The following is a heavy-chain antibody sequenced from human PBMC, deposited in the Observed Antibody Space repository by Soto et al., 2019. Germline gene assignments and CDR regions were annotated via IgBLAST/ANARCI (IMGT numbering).Heavy chain of an antibody. CDR3: AREGGESSDGLYYFDS. V-gene: IGHV4-30-4*01. CDR1: GGSTSSDNY. Sequence: PSETLSLTCTVSGGSTSSDNYWSWIRQPPGKGLEWIGHIYYSGNTDYNPSLKSRLAISIDTSKNQFSLKLSSVTAADTPVYFCAREGGESSDGLYYFDSWGQGSLVTVSS. D-gene: IGHD6-6*01. CDR2: IYYSGNT. J-gene: IGHJ4*02.